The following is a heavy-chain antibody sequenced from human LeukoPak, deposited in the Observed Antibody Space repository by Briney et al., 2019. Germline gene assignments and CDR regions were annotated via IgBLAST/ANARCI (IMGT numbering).Heavy chain of an antibody. D-gene: IGHD6-25*01. Sequence: ASETLSLTCTVSGGSISSGNYYWSWIRQHPGKGLEWIGYMYYRGSTYYNPSLKSRVTISVDTSKNQFSLKLSSVTAADTAVYYCAREAGFYRPLDYSGQGTLVTVSS. CDR1: GGSISSGNYY. CDR3: AREAGFYRPLDY. CDR2: MYYRGST. J-gene: IGHJ4*02. V-gene: IGHV4-31*03.